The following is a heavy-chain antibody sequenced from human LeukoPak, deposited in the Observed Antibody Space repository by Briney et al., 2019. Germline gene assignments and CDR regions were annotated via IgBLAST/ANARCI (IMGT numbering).Heavy chain of an antibody. CDR3: ARDLLLWFGELSGDSDY. CDR1: GFTFSSYS. D-gene: IGHD3-10*01. Sequence: KPGGSLRLSCAASGFTFSSYSMNWVRQAPGKGLEWVSFISSSSTYRYYADSVKGRFTVSRDNAKNSLYLQMNSLRAEDTAVYYCARDLLLWFGELSGDSDYWGQGTLVTVSS. J-gene: IGHJ4*02. CDR2: ISSSSTYR. V-gene: IGHV3-21*01.